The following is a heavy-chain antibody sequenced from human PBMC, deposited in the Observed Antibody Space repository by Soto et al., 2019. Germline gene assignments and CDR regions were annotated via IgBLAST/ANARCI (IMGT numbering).Heavy chain of an antibody. CDR1: GYTFTAYY. CDR3: ARTMDYYYGPGSGNGHGF. J-gene: IGHJ6*02. D-gene: IGHD3-10*01. Sequence: QVQLVQSGAEVKEPGDSVRVSCEASGYTFTAYYIHWVRQAPGQGLEWMGWINPKFGDTTYAQDFQRRVAMTRDMSISTVYMELSRLTSDDTAIYYCARTMDYYYGPGSGNGHGFWGQGTTVTVFS. V-gene: IGHV1-2*02. CDR2: INPKFGDT.